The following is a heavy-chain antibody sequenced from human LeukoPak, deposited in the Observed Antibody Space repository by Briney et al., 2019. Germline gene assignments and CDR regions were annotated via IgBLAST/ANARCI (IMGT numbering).Heavy chain of an antibody. CDR3: ATGSATIGRWFDP. Sequence: ATVKISCKVSGYTFTDYYMHWVQQAPGKGLEWMGLVDPEDGETIYAEKLQGRVTITADMSTDTAYMELSSLRSEDTAVYCCATGSATIGRWFDPWGQGTLVTVSS. D-gene: IGHD5-24*01. V-gene: IGHV1-69-2*01. J-gene: IGHJ5*02. CDR2: VDPEDGET. CDR1: GYTFTDYY.